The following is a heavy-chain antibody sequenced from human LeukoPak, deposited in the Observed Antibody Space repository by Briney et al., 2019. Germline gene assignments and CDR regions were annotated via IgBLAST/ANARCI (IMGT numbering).Heavy chain of an antibody. Sequence: PGGSLRLSCAASGFTFSSYGMHWVRQAPGKGLEWVANIKQDGSEKYYVDSVKGRFTISRDNAKNSLYLQMNSLRAEDTAVYYCAKKMDTWGQGTLVTVSS. CDR3: AKKMDT. J-gene: IGHJ4*02. CDR2: IKQDGSEK. D-gene: IGHD5-24*01. CDR1: GFTFSSYG. V-gene: IGHV3-7*01.